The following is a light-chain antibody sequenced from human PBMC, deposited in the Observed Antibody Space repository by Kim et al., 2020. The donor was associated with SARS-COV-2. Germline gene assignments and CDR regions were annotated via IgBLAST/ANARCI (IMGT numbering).Light chain of an antibody. Sequence: ELTQPPSVSGTPGQRVTISCSGSSSNIGSNYVYWYQQLPGTAPKLLIYRNNQRPSGVPDRFSGSKSGTSASLAISGLRSEDEADYYCAAWDDSLSGPVFGGGTQLTVL. J-gene: IGLJ3*02. CDR1: SSNIGSNY. CDR2: RNN. CDR3: AAWDDSLSGPV. V-gene: IGLV1-47*01.